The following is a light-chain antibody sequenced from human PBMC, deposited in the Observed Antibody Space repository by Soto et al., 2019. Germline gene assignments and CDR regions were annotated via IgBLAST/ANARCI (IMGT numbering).Light chain of an antibody. CDR3: QQSYSNPQT. CDR2: TTS. Sequence: DLQMTQSPSSLAASVGDRVTITCRASQSISNFLNWYQQKPGKAPKLLIHTTSSLQSGVPSRFSASGTGTDFTLTISSLQPEDFATYYCQQSYSNPQTFGGGTKVEI. J-gene: IGKJ4*01. CDR1: QSISNF. V-gene: IGKV1-39*01.